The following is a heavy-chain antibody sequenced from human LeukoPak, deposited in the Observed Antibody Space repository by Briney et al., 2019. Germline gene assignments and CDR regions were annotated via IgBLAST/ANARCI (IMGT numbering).Heavy chain of an antibody. D-gene: IGHD3-10*01. CDR3: AREIRSGSGSYPLLYNWFDP. CDR1: GYTFTSYY. J-gene: IGHJ5*02. CDR2: INPSGGST. Sequence: GASVKVSCKASGYTFTSYYMHWVRQAPGQGLEWMGIINPSGGSTSYAQKFQGRVTMTRDTSTSTVYMELSSLRSEDTAVYYCAREIRSGSGSYPLLYNWFDPWGQGTLVTVSS. V-gene: IGHV1-46*01.